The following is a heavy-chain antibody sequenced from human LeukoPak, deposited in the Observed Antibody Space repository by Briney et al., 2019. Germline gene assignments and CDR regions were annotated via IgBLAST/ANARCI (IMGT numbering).Heavy chain of an antibody. Sequence: PGGSLGLSCAASGFTFNTYTMNWVRQAPGKGLEWVSSITASSTAIYSADSVKGRFTISRDNAKNFLYLQMNSLRAEDTAVYYCAKDHANTPVVTNWGQGILVSVSS. CDR3: AKDHANTPVVTN. CDR1: GFTFNTYT. D-gene: IGHD2-21*02. J-gene: IGHJ4*02. CDR2: ITASSTAI. V-gene: IGHV3-21*01.